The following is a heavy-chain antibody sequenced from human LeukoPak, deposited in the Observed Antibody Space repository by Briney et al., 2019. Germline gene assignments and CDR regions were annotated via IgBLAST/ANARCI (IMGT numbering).Heavy chain of an antibody. V-gene: IGHV1-18*01. J-gene: IGHJ5*02. CDR2: ISAYNGNT. CDR1: GYTFTSYG. CDR3: ARGLGGKIWSYDSSGHNWFDP. Sequence: GASVKVSCKASGYTFTSYGISWVRQAPGQGLEWMGWISAYNGNTNYAQKLQGRVTMTTDTSTSTAYMELRSLRSDDTAVYYCARGLGGKIWSYDSSGHNWFDPWGQGTLVTVSS. D-gene: IGHD3-22*01.